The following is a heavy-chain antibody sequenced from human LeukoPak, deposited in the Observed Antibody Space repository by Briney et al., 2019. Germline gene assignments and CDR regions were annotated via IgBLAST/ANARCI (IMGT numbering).Heavy chain of an antibody. J-gene: IGHJ4*02. CDR1: GGSISSYY. Sequence: SETLSLTCTVSGGSISSYYWSWIRQPPGKGLEWIGYIYYSGNTNYNPSLKSRVTISVDTSKNQFSLKLRSVTAADTAVYYCARSEPSDYRSNLGVDFDYWGQGTLVTVSS. CDR3: ARSEPSDYRSNLGVDFDY. D-gene: IGHD6-13*01. V-gene: IGHV4-59*12. CDR2: IYYSGNT.